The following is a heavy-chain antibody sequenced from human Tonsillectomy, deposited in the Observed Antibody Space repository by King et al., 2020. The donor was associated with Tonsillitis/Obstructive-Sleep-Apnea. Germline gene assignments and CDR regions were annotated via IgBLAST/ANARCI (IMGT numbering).Heavy chain of an antibody. CDR3: AKARSGSYYYYHMDV. CDR2: ISYDGSKE. Sequence: VQLVESGGGVVQPGRSLRLSCAVSGVTFSRYGMHWVRQAPGKGLEWVAVISYDGSKEEYGESWQCRFTVSRDNSKSTLYLQMNSLRAEDTAVYYCAKARSGSYYYYHMDVWGIGTTVTVSS. D-gene: IGHD3-3*01. V-gene: IGHV3-30*18. CDR1: GVTFSRYG. J-gene: IGHJ6*03.